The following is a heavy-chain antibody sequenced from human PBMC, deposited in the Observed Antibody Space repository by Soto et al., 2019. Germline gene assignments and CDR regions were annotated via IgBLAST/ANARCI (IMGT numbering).Heavy chain of an antibody. D-gene: IGHD2-21*02. CDR2: IIPILGIA. J-gene: IGHJ6*04. Sequence: QVQLVQSGAEVKKPGSSVKVSCKASGGTFSSYTISWVRQAPGHGLEWMGRIIPILGIANYAQKFQGRVTSTADKSTSTADMELGSLGSEDAAVYYCAIACRGGDCYSIDVGGSYGMHVWGEGTTVTVSS. CDR3: AIACRGGDCYSIDVGGSYGMHV. CDR1: GGTFSSYT. V-gene: IGHV1-69*02.